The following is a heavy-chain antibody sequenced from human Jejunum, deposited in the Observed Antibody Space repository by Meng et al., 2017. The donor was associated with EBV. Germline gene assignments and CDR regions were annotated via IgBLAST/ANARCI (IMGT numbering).Heavy chain of an antibody. CDR3: ARVVDYYERSGYPDF. D-gene: IGHD3-22*01. J-gene: IGHJ4*02. CDR1: GGSVSTASYY. Sequence: GQLTELGPDLVNPPWTLSLTSTVPGGSVSTASYYWSWIRQSPGKGLEWIGYIYYSGNTNYNPSLKSRATITVDTSKNQFSLKLSSVTAADTAVYYCARVVDYYERSGYPDFWGQGTLVTVSS. V-gene: IGHV4-61*01. CDR2: IYYSGNT.